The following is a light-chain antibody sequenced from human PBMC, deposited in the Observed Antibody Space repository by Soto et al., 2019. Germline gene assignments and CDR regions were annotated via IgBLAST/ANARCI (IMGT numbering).Light chain of an antibody. V-gene: IGKV1-27*01. Sequence: DIQMTQSPSSLSASVGDRVTITCRASQGITAYLAWYQQKPGQVPNLLIYAASTLHSGVPSRLSGSGSGKHFPLTITAVPPADVATYYCQSDISAPWRCGEGTEVEIK. CDR2: AAS. J-gene: IGKJ1*01. CDR1: QGITAY. CDR3: QSDISAPWR.